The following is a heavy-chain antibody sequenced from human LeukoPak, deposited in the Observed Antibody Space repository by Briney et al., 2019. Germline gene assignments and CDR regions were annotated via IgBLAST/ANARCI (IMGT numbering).Heavy chain of an antibody. Sequence: GGSLRLSCAASGFTFSSYSMNWVRQAPEKGLEWVSSISSSSSYIYYADSVKGRFTISRDNAKNSLYLQMNSLRGEDAAVYYCARATRKVPGYFDYWGQGTLVTVSS. J-gene: IGHJ4*02. CDR1: GFTFSSYS. CDR3: ARATRKVPGYFDY. CDR2: ISSSSSYI. D-gene: IGHD1-1*01. V-gene: IGHV3-21*01.